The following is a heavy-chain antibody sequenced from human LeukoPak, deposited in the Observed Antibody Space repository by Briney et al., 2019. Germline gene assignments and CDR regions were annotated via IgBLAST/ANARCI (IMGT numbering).Heavy chain of an antibody. D-gene: IGHD6-13*01. V-gene: IGHV4-34*01. CDR3: ARVGYGSSLYYFDY. J-gene: IGHJ4*02. CDR1: GGSFSGYY. Sequence: PSETLCLTCAVYGGSFSGYYWSWIRQPPGKGLEWIGEINHSGSTNYNPSLKSRVTISVDTSKNQFSLKPSSVTAADTAVYYCARVGYGSSLYYFDYWGQGTLVTVSS. CDR2: INHSGST.